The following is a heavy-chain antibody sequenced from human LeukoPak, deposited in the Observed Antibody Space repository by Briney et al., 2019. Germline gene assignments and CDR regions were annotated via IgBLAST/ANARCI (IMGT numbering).Heavy chain of an antibody. CDR3: AKGGGGSGSYYYFDY. CDR1: GFYFANYA. V-gene: IGHV3-66*02. D-gene: IGHD3-10*01. Sequence: GGSLRLSCAASGFYFANYAMSWVRQAPGKGLEWVSVIYSGGSTYYADSVKGRFTISRDNSKNTLYLQMNSLRAEDTAVYYCAKGGGGSGSYYYFDYWGQGTLVTVSS. J-gene: IGHJ4*02. CDR2: IYSGGST.